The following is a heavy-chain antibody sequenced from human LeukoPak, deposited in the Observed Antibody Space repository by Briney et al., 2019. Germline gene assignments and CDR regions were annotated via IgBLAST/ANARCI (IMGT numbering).Heavy chain of an antibody. Sequence: GGYLRLYCAASGFTVSSNYMSWVRQAPGKGLEWVSVIYSGGSTYYADSVKGRFTISRDNSKNTLYLQMNSLRAEDTAVYYCARDPPVGYCGGDCYTDYWGQGTLVTVSS. J-gene: IGHJ4*02. D-gene: IGHD2-21*02. CDR2: IYSGGST. CDR3: ARDPPVGYCGGDCYTDY. V-gene: IGHV3-66*02. CDR1: GFTVSSNY.